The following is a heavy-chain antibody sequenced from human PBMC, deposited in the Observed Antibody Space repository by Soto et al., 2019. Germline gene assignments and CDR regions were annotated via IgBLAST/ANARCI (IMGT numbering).Heavy chain of an antibody. Sequence: GGSLRLSCAASGFTFSSYSMNWVRQAPGKGPEWVSYISSSSSTIYYADSVKGRFTISRDNAKNSLYLQMNSLRAEDTAVYYCARDRTAVAVPYYFDYWGQGTLVTVSS. CDR3: ARDRTAVAVPYYFDY. V-gene: IGHV3-48*01. CDR1: GFTFSSYS. J-gene: IGHJ4*02. CDR2: ISSSSSTI. D-gene: IGHD6-19*01.